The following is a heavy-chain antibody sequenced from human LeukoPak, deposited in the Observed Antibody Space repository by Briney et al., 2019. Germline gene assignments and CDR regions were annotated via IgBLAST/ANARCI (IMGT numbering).Heavy chain of an antibody. J-gene: IGHJ4*02. Sequence: GGTLRLSCAASGFTFSSYAMNWVRQARGKGLEWVSSISGSSSDIYYADSVKGRFTISRDNAKNSVFLQVNNLRAEDTAIYYCARRGYHDSSGYDYWGQGTLVTVSS. V-gene: IGHV3-21*06. CDR2: ISGSSSDI. CDR3: ARRGYHDSSGYDY. D-gene: IGHD3-22*01. CDR1: GFTFSSYA.